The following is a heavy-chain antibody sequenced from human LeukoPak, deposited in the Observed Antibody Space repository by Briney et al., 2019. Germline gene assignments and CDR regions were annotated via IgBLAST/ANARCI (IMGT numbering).Heavy chain of an antibody. CDR3: ARSGLPSHLTSYYFYYMDV. Sequence: ASVKVSCKASGYTFTSYDINWVRQATGQGLEWMGWMNPNSGNTGYAQKFQGRVTMTTDTSTSTAYMELRSLRFDDTAVYYCARSGLPSHLTSYYFYYMDVWGKGTTVTVSS. D-gene: IGHD3/OR15-3a*01. CDR1: GYTFTSYD. CDR2: MNPNSGNT. J-gene: IGHJ6*03. V-gene: IGHV1-8*01.